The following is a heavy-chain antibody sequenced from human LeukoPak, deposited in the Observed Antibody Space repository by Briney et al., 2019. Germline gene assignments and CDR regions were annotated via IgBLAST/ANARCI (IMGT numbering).Heavy chain of an antibody. V-gene: IGHV1-69*13. CDR2: IIPIFGTA. Sequence: ASVKVSCKASGGTFSSYAISWGRQGPGEGLEWMGGIIPIFGTANYAQTFQGGVTITADESTSTAYMELSSLRSEDTAVYYCAREREYGSGSYYGRWFDPWGQGTLVTVSS. CDR3: AREREYGSGSYYGRWFDP. CDR1: GGTFSSYA. J-gene: IGHJ5*02. D-gene: IGHD3-10*01.